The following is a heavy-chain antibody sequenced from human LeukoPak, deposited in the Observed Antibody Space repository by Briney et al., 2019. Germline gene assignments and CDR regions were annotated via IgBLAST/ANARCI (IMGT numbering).Heavy chain of an antibody. CDR2: IIYSGRT. V-gene: IGHV4-39*01. CDR1: AASISSYSYD. Sequence: SETLSLTCTVSAASISSYSYDWGWIRQPPGKGLEWIGTIIYSGRTFYNPSLKSRASISADTSKNQFSLKLISVTAADTAVYYCARHGDSSGSDYWGQGTLVTVSS. D-gene: IGHD6-19*01. CDR3: ARHGDSSGSDY. J-gene: IGHJ4*02.